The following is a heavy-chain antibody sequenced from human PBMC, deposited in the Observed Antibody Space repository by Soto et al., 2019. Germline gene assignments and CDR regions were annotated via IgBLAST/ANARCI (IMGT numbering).Heavy chain of an antibody. J-gene: IGHJ6*02. CDR2: INPNSGGT. CDR1: GYTFTGYY. Sequence: ASVKVSCKASGYTFTGYYMHWVRQAPGQGLEWMGWINPNSGGTNYAQKFQGWVTMTRDTSISTAYMELSRLRSDDTAVYLCARGCSSCWYGMGVWGQGTTVTVSS. V-gene: IGHV1-2*04. D-gene: IGHD6-13*01. CDR3: ARGCSSCWYGMGV.